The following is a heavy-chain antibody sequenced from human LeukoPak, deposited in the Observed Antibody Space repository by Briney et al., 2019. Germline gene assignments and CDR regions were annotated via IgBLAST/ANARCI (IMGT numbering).Heavy chain of an antibody. Sequence: GGSLRLSCAASGFTFSNYWMHWVRQAPGKGLVWVSRINSDGSSTSNADSVKGRFTISRDNAENTLYLQMNSLRAEDTAVYYCARDPSYYDSSGCDYWGQGTLVTVSS. J-gene: IGHJ4*02. CDR2: INSDGSST. CDR1: GFTFSNYW. D-gene: IGHD3-22*01. V-gene: IGHV3-74*01. CDR3: ARDPSYYDSSGCDY.